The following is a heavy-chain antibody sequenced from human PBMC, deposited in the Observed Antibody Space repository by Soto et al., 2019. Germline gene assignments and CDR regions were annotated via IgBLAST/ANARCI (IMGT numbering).Heavy chain of an antibody. CDR3: ARAPGSYFYYSDS. D-gene: IGHD3-10*01. J-gene: IGHJ4*02. CDR2: ISDYNGNA. Sequence: VASVKVSCKASGYTFTNYMISWVRQAPGQGLEWMGRISDYNGNAAYSQKLQGRVTMTTDTSTNKAYMELRSLTSDDTAVYYCARAPGSYFYYSDSRGQGTQVTVSS. CDR1: GYTFTNYM. V-gene: IGHV1-18*01.